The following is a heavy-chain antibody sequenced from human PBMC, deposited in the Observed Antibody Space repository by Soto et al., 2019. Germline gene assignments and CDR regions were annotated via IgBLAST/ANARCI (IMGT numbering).Heavy chain of an antibody. D-gene: IGHD4-4*01. Sequence: QVQLVQSGAEVKKPGSSVKVSCKASGGTFSSYAISWVRQAPGQGLEWMGGIIPIFGTPDYAQKFQGRVTIRADESTSRADMELSSLISEDTAVYYCARRPTVTPYSCSGMDVWGQGTTVTVSS. J-gene: IGHJ6*02. CDR2: IIPIFGTP. CDR3: ARRPTVTPYSCSGMDV. CDR1: GGTFSSYA. V-gene: IGHV1-69*12.